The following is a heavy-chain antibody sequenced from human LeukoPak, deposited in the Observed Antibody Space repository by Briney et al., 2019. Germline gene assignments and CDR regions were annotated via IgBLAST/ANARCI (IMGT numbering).Heavy chain of an antibody. CDR1: GFSPCIYS. J-gene: IGHJ4*02. Sequence: GGSLRLSRADSGFSPCIYSMNRVRQAPGRGLESVSSISIISGYIYSPDSVKARFTFPRNNAKNSLYLQLNRLKAENQVGYYFAREGWSYGQRYFYFWGEETLVTLSS. CDR2: ISIISGYI. V-gene: IGHV3-21*01. D-gene: IGHD5-18*01. CDR3: AREGWSYGQRYFYF.